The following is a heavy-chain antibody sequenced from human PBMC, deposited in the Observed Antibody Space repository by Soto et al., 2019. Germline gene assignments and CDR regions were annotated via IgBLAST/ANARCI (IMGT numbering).Heavy chain of an antibody. CDR1: GYTFTGYG. Sequence: ASVKVSCKASGYTFTGYGISWVRQAPGQGPEWMGWINANNGNTNYAQKLQGRVTMTTNTSTSTAYMELRSLRSEDTAVYYCARGAIGYGISNAFDIWGQGTMVTVSS. V-gene: IGHV1-18*01. D-gene: IGHD6-13*01. CDR2: INANNGNT. J-gene: IGHJ3*02. CDR3: ARGAIGYGISNAFDI.